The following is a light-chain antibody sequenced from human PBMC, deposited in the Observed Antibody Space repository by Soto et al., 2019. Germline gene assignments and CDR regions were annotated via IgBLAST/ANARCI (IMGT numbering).Light chain of an antibody. CDR2: SNY. V-gene: IGLV1-44*01. Sequence: QSALTQPPSASGTPGQRVTISCSGSNSNVGSNTVTWYQQLPGTAPKLVIYSNYDRPSGVPDRFSGSTSGTSASLVIRGLQSEDEADYYCAAWDDILNGYVFGGGTKVTVL. CDR1: NSNVGSNT. J-gene: IGLJ1*01. CDR3: AAWDDILNGYV.